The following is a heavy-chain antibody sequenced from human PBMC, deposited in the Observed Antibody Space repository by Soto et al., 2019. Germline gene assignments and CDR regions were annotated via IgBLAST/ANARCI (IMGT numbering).Heavy chain of an antibody. CDR3: NTSDDFGGGKTPL. V-gene: IGHV3-15*07. CDR1: GFAFTNVW. D-gene: IGHD3-3*01. Sequence: QRVESGGGLVKPGGALALSCAGSGFAFTNVWLHWVRQAPGKGLEWVGRIKSKPDGETTYYAATVKGRFTISRDDSTHKLSLQMNSLHTEDSGLYYCNTSDDFGGGKTPLWGQGNLVNVSS. J-gene: IGHJ4*02. CDR2: IKSKPDGETT.